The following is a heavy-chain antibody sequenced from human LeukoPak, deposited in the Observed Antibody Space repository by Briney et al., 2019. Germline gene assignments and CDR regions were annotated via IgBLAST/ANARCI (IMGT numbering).Heavy chain of an antibody. Sequence: SQTLSLTCVISGDSVSSHTAAWNWIRQSPSRGLEWLGRTYYRSKWYSDYAVSVKSRITINPDTSKNQFFLQLNSVTPEDTAVYYCTRQYDILTGYPNFDYWGQGTLVTVSS. J-gene: IGHJ4*02. CDR1: GDSVSSHTAA. CDR3: TRQYDILTGYPNFDY. V-gene: IGHV6-1*01. CDR2: TYYRSKWYS. D-gene: IGHD3-9*01.